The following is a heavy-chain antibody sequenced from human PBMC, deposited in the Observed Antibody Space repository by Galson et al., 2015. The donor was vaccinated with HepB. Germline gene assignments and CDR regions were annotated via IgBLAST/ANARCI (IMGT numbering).Heavy chain of an antibody. V-gene: IGHV3-30*04. CDR2: VSSDENNI. J-gene: IGHJ4*02. Sequence: SLRLSCAASGFNVSACAMHWVRQTPGKGLEWVAVVSSDENNIYYADSVRGRFTISRDNSRDTLYLQMNSLRAEDTAVYYCARTFYFDYWGQGTLVTVSS. CDR1: GFNVSACA. CDR3: ARTFYFDY.